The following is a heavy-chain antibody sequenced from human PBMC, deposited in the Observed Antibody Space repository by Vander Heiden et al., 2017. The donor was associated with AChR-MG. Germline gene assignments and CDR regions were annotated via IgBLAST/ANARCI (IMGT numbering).Heavy chain of an antibody. CDR3: ARAMVVAAYLDY. Sequence: QVQLVQSGAEVKKPGSSVTVSCKASGGTFSSYAISWVRQAPGQGLEWMGGIIPIFGTANYAQKFQGRVTITADESTSTAYMELRSMRSEDTAVYYCARAMVVAAYLDYWGQGTLVTVSS. CDR1: GGTFSSYA. CDR2: IIPIFGTA. V-gene: IGHV1-69*01. D-gene: IGHD2-15*01. J-gene: IGHJ4*02.